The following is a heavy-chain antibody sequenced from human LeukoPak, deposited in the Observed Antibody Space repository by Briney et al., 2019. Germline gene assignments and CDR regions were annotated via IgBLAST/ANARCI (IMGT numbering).Heavy chain of an antibody. J-gene: IGHJ4*02. CDR2: INHSGST. Sequence: KASETLSLTCAVYGGSFSGYYWSWIRQPPGKGLEWIGEINHSGSTNYNPSLKSRVTISVDTSKNQFSLKLSSVTAADTAVYYCAREPIVVVIPRYYFDYWGQGTLVTVSS. CDR1: GGSFSGYY. CDR3: AREPIVVVIPRYYFDY. V-gene: IGHV4-34*01. D-gene: IGHD3-22*01.